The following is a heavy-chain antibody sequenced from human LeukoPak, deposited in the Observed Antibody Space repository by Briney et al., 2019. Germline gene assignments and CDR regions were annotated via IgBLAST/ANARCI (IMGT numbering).Heavy chain of an antibody. CDR2: IYPGDSDT. D-gene: IGHD2-2*01. CDR1: GYSFTSYW. J-gene: IGHJ6*02. Sequence: GESLKISCKGSGYSFTSYWIGWVRQMPGKGLEWMGTIYPGDSDTRYSPSFQGQVTISADKSISTAYLQWSSLKASDTAMYYCARRGEITSYYYYGMDVWGQGTTVTVSS. CDR3: ARRGEITSYYYYGMDV. V-gene: IGHV5-51*01.